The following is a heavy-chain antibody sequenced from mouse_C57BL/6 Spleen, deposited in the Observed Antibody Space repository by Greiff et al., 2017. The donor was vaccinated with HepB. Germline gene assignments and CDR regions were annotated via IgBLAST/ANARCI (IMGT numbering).Heavy chain of an antibody. CDR2: ISSGGSYT. V-gene: IGHV5-6*01. CDR1: GFTFSSYG. Sequence: VQLQQSGGDLVKPGGSLKLSCAASGFTFSSYGMSWVRQTPDKRLEWVATISSGGSYTYYPDSVKGRFTISRDNAKNTLYLQMSSLKSEDTAMYYCARPYDYDEGYYFDYWGQGTTLTVS. J-gene: IGHJ2*01. CDR3: ARPYDYDEGYYFDY. D-gene: IGHD2-4*01.